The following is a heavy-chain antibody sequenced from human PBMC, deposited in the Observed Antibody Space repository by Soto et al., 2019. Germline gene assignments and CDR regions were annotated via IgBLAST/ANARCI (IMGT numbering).Heavy chain of an antibody. V-gene: IGHV4-31*03. Sequence: SETLSLTCTVSGGSISSCGYYWSWIRHHPGKGLDWIGYIYYSGSTYYNPSLKSRVTISVDTSKNQFSLKLSSVTAADTAVYYCARVDSSGYFDYWGQGTLVTV. CDR1: GGSISSCGYY. CDR2: IYYSGST. CDR3: ARVDSSGYFDY. D-gene: IGHD3-22*01. J-gene: IGHJ4*02.